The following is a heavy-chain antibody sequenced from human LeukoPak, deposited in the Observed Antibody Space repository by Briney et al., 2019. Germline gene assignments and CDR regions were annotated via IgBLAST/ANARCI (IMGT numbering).Heavy chain of an antibody. CDR1: GGSITTTNW. J-gene: IGHJ4*02. CDR2: VSLEGVR. CDR3: SRENGAFSPFGY. D-gene: IGHD2-8*01. Sequence: SETLSLTCGASGGSITTTNWWSWVRQFPGQGLQWIGEVSLEGVRNYNPSLTSRVTMSLDRAKNLLSLNLNSVTAADTAVYYCSRENGAFSPFGYWGQGILVTV. V-gene: IGHV4-4*02.